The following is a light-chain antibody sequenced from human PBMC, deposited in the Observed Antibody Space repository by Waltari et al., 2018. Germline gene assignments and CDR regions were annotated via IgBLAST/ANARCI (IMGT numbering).Light chain of an antibody. Sequence: DIQMTQSPSTLSASVGDRFTITCRASQSISNWLAWYQQKPGKAPKLLIYKASTLESGVPSRVSGSGSGTEFTLTISSLQPDDFATYYGQQYNSYALLTFGGGTKVEIK. V-gene: IGKV1-5*03. CDR3: QQYNSYALLT. J-gene: IGKJ4*01. CDR2: KAS. CDR1: QSISNW.